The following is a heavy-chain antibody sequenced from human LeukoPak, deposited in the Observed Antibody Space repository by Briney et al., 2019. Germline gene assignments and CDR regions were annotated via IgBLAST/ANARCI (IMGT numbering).Heavy chain of an antibody. J-gene: IGHJ4*02. CDR3: AKGTDSSPVGRRSAADY. D-gene: IGHD6-13*01. Sequence: GGSLRLSCAASGFTFSSYAMSWVRQAPGKGLEWVSAISGSGGSTYYADSVKGRFTISRDNSKNTLYLQMNSLRAEDTAVYYCAKGTDSSPVGRRSAADYWGQGTLVTVSS. CDR1: GFTFSSYA. CDR2: ISGSGGST. V-gene: IGHV3-23*01.